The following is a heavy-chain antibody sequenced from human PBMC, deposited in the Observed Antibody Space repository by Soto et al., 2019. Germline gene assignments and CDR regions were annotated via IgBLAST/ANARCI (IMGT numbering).Heavy chain of an antibody. CDR3: ARGLLPSSNTSRSRPFCSGGSCHFDY. V-gene: IGHV1-18*01. CDR1: GYTFTSYG. D-gene: IGHD2-15*01. Sequence: GASVKVSCKASGYTFTSYGISWVRQAPGQGLEWMGWISAYNGNTNYAQKLQGRVTMTTDTSTSTAYMELRSLRSDDTAVYYCARGLLPSSNTSRSRPFCSGGSCHFDYWGQGTLVTVSS. J-gene: IGHJ4*02. CDR2: ISAYNGNT.